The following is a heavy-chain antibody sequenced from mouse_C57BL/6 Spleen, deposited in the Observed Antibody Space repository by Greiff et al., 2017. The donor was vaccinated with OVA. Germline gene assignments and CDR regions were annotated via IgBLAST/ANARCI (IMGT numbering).Heavy chain of an antibody. CDR2: ISYDGSN. Sequence: ESGPGLVKPSQSLSLTCSVTGYSITSGYYWNWIRQFPGNKLEWMGYISYDGSNNYNPSLKNRISIPRDTSKNQFFLKLNSVTTEDTATYYCASGDAMDYWGQGTSVTVSS. CDR3: ASGDAMDY. V-gene: IGHV3-6*01. CDR1: GYSITSGYY. J-gene: IGHJ4*01.